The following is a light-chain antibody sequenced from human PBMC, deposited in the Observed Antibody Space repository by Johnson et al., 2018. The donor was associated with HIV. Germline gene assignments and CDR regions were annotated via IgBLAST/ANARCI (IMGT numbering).Light chain of an antibody. CDR1: SSNIGNNY. CDR2: DNY. Sequence: QSVLTQPPSVSADPGQKVTISCSGSSSNIGNNYISWYQHLPGTAPKLLIYDNYKRPSGIPDRFSGSKSGTSATLGITGLQTGDEANYYCGTWDSSLSTYVFGTGTKVTVL. V-gene: IGLV1-51*01. CDR3: GTWDSSLSTYV. J-gene: IGLJ1*01.